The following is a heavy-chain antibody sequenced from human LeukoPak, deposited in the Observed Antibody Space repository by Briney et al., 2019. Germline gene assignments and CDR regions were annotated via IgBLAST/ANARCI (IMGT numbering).Heavy chain of an antibody. CDR3: ARDWKTNSLDY. CDR2: IYYDGSNI. CDR1: EFXFTTYG. V-gene: IGHV3-33*01. Sequence: GGSLRLSCAASEFXFTTYGMHWVRQAPGKGLEWVAFIYYDGSNIYYADYVKGRFTISRDISKNTLYLQMDSLRAEDTAIYYCARDWKTNSLDYWGQGTLVTVSS. J-gene: IGHJ4*02. D-gene: IGHD1-1*01.